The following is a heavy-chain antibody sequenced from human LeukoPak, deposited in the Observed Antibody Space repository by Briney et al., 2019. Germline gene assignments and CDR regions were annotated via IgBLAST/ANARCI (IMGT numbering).Heavy chain of an antibody. D-gene: IGHD2-2*01. Sequence: GGSLRLSCAASGFTFSSYSMNWVRQAPGKGLEWVANINLDGSEKYYVDSVKGRFTISRDNAKNSLYLQMNSLRAEDTALYFCARWVGCSTTSCYGRFDPWGQGTLVTVSS. V-gene: IGHV3-7*01. J-gene: IGHJ5*02. CDR1: GFTFSSYS. CDR3: ARWVGCSTTSCYGRFDP. CDR2: INLDGSEK.